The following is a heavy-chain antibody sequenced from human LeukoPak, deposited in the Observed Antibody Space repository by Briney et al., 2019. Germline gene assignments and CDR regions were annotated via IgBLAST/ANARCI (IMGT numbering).Heavy chain of an antibody. CDR1: GFTFSSYA. CDR2: ISYDGSNK. V-gene: IGHV3-30-3*01. Sequence: GGSLRLSCAASGFTFSSYAMHWVRQAPGKGLEWVAVISYDGSNKYYADSVKGRFTISRDNSEKTLYLQMNSLRAEDTAVYYCAKADRGWGVITKDWGQGTLVTVSS. J-gene: IGHJ4*02. D-gene: IGHD3-10*01. CDR3: AKADRGWGVITKD.